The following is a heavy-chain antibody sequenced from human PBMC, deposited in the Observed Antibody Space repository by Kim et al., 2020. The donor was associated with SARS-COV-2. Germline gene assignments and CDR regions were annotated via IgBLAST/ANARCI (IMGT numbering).Heavy chain of an antibody. Sequence: SETLSLTCTVSGGSISSYYWSWIRQPPGKGLEWIGYIYYSGSTNYNPSLKSRVIISVDTSKNQFFLKLSSVTAADTAVYYCARDDSNLGAFDIWGQGTMVTVSS. CDR1: GGSISSYY. V-gene: IGHV4-59*01. J-gene: IGHJ3*02. CDR2: IYYSGST. CDR3: ARDDSNLGAFDI. D-gene: IGHD7-27*01.